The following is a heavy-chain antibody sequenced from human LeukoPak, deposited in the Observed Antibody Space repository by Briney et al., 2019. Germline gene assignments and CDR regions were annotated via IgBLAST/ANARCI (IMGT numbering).Heavy chain of an antibody. V-gene: IGHV3-53*01. CDR2: IYSGGST. CDR3: AKDALVATSHFDN. Sequence: GGSLRLSCAASGFTVSNNYMNWVRQAPGKGLEWVSVIYSGGSTSYADSVKGRFTISRDNAKNSLYLQMNSLRAEDTAVYFCAKDALVATSHFDNWGQGTLVTVSS. J-gene: IGHJ4*02. D-gene: IGHD5-12*01. CDR1: GFTVSNNY.